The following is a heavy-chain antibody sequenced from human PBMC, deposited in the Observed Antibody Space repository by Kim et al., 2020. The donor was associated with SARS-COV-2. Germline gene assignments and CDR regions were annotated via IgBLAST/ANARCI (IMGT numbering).Heavy chain of an antibody. J-gene: IGHJ5*02. D-gene: IGHD3-10*01. CDR3: VKGGWFGLS. V-gene: IGHV3-7*01. Sequence: GGSLRLFCAASGFTFSSSWMTWVRQAPGKGLEWVANIRHDESEKNYVDSSKGRFSISRDNAKNSLYLQMNSLRAEDTAVYYCVKGGWFGLSWGQGILVTVSS. CDR1: GFTFSSSW. CDR2: IRHDESEK.